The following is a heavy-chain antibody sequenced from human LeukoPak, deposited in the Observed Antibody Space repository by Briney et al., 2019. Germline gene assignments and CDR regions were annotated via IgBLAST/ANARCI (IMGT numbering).Heavy chain of an antibody. J-gene: IGHJ5*01. V-gene: IGHV1-2*02. D-gene: IGHD1-26*01. CDR3: ARASGSYWWFDS. CDR1: GYTFTGYY. CDR2: INPNSGGT. Sequence: GASVKVSCKASGYTFTGYYMHWVRQAPGQGLEWMGWINPNSGGTNYAQKFQGRVTMTRDMSTSTVYMELSRLRSDDTAVYYCARASGSYWWFDSWGQGTLVTVSS.